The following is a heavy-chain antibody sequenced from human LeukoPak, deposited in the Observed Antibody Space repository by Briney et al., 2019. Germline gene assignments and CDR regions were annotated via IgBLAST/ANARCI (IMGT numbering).Heavy chain of an antibody. V-gene: IGHV1-2*02. J-gene: IGHJ4*02. CDR1: GYTFTGYY. D-gene: IGHD2-15*01. CDR3: ASSFPQGTRYCSGGSCYGY. CDR2: INPNSGGT. Sequence: ASVKVSCKASGYTFTGYYMHWVRQAPGQGLEWMGWINPNSGGTNYAQKFQGRVTMTRDTSISTAYMELSRLRSDDTAVYYCASSFPQGTRYCSGGSCYGYWGQGTLVTVSS.